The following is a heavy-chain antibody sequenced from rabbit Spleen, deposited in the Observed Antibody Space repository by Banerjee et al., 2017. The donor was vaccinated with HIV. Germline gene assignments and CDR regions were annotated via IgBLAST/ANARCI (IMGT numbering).Heavy chain of an antibody. CDR2: IDPVFGIT. V-gene: IGHV1S7*01. CDR3: ARGSAAMTMVITGFYFTL. D-gene: IGHD2-1*01. CDR1: GFTLSSYY. J-gene: IGHJ4*01. Sequence: HLKESGGGLVQPGGSLKLSCKASGFTLSSYYMNWVRQAPGKGLEWIGYIDPVFGITYYANWVNGRFTISRENAQNTVFLQMTSLTAADTATYFCARGSAAMTMVITGFYFTLWGQGTLVTVS.